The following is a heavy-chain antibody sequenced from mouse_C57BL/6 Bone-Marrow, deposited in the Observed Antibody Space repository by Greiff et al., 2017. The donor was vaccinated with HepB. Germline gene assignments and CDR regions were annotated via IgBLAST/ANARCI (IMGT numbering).Heavy chain of an antibody. CDR1: GYTFTSYW. Sequence: QVQLQQSGAELVKPGASVKMSCKASGYTFTSYWITWVKQRPGQGLEWIGDIYPGSGSTNYNEKFKSKATLTVDTSSSTAYMQLSSLTSEDSAVYYCARGPTVVATMDYWGQGTSVTVSS. D-gene: IGHD1-1*01. CDR3: ARGPTVVATMDY. V-gene: IGHV1-55*01. J-gene: IGHJ4*01. CDR2: IYPGSGST.